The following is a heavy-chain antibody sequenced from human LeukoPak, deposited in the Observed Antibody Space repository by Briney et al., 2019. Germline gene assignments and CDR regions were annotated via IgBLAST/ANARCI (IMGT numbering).Heavy chain of an antibody. CDR1: GFTFDDYG. Sequence: PGGSLRLSCAASGFTFDDYGMSWVRQAPGKGLEWVSGINWNGGSTGYVDSVKGRFTISRDNAKNSLYLQMNSLRAEDTALYYCARRVYYGSGSYYCDYWGQGTLVTVSS. D-gene: IGHD3-10*01. J-gene: IGHJ4*02. CDR2: INWNGGST. CDR3: ARRVYYGSGSYYCDY. V-gene: IGHV3-20*04.